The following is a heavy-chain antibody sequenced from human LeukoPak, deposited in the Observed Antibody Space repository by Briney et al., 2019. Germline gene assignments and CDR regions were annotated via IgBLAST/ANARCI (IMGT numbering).Heavy chain of an antibody. CDR3: ATGPGLRFLEWFLPFGY. CDR2: FDPEDGET. Sequence: ASVKVSCKVSGYTLTELSMHWVRQAPGKGLEWMGGFDPEDGETIYAQKFQGRVTMTEDTSTDTAYMELSSLRSEDTAVYYCATGPGLRFLEWFLPFGYWGQGTLVTVSS. CDR1: GYTLTELS. D-gene: IGHD3-3*01. V-gene: IGHV1-24*01. J-gene: IGHJ4*02.